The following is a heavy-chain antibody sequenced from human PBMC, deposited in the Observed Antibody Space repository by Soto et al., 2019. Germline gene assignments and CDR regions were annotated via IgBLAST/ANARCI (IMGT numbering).Heavy chain of an antibody. CDR2: IYWYDDK. V-gene: IGHV2-5*01. J-gene: IGHJ1*01. D-gene: IGHD3-16*01. CDR1: GFSLRTTGVG. Sequence: QITLKESGPTLVRPTQTLTLTCTFSGFSLRTTGVGLGWIRQPPGKALECLALIYWYDDKRYSPSLTNRLTITQDTSKNQVVLTMTNVDPVDTGTYYCAFRPSLASGHFQSWGQGTLITVSS. CDR3: AFRPSLASGHFQS.